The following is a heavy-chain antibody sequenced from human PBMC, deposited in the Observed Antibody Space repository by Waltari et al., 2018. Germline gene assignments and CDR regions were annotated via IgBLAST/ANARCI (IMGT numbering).Heavy chain of an antibody. Sequence: QAQLQESGPGLVKPSETLSPTCTVFGGSIRCSYWSWIRPPPGKGLGWNGYSGKKYNPSLKSRVTISLDTSKNQFSLTLNSMTAADAAVYYCVRSYTVTTTPIAGYWGQGILVTVSS. D-gene: IGHD4-17*01. CDR2: SGK. J-gene: IGHJ4*02. V-gene: IGHV4-59*01. CDR1: GGSIRCSY. CDR3: VRSYTVTTTPIAGY.